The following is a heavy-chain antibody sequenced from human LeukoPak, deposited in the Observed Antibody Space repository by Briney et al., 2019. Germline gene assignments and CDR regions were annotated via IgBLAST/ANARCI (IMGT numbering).Heavy chain of an antibody. V-gene: IGHV4-34*01. CDR1: GGSFSGYY. D-gene: IGHD3-10*01. J-gene: IGHJ6*03. Sequence: PSETLSLTFAVYGGSFSGYYWSWIRQPPGKGLEWIGEINHSGSTNYNPSLKSRVTISVDTSKNQFSLKLSSVTAADTAVYYCARCTGKVRGHYYYYMDVWGKGTTVTVSS. CDR3: ARCTGKVRGHYYYYMDV. CDR2: INHSGST.